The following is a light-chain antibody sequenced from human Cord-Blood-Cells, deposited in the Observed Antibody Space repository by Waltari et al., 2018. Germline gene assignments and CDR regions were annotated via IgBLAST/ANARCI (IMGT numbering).Light chain of an antibody. CDR2: GAT. Sequence: EIVLTQSPATLSVSPGARATLSCRASQSVSSHLAWYQQKPGQAPRLLIYGATTRATGTPARFSGMEAGTEFTLTISSLQSEDFAVYYCQQYNNWPPATFGQGTKVEIK. CDR3: QQYNNWPPAT. V-gene: IGKV3-15*01. CDR1: QSVSSH. J-gene: IGKJ1*01.